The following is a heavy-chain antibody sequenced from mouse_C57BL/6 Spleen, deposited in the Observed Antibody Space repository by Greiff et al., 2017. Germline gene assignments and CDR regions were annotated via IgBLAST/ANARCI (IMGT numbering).Heavy chain of an antibody. CDR2: IDPSDSYT. D-gene: IGHD1-1*01. Sequence: QVQLQQPGAELVKPGASVKLSCKASGYTFTSYWMQWVKQRPGQGLEWIGEIDPSDSYTNYNQKFKGKATLTVDTSSSTAYMQLSSLTSDDAAVYYWARYYPFAYWGQGTLVTVSA. CDR1: GYTFTSYW. CDR3: ARYYPFAY. V-gene: IGHV1-50*01. J-gene: IGHJ3*01.